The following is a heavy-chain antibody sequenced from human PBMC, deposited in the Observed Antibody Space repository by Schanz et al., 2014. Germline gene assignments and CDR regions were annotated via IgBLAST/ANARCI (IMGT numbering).Heavy chain of an antibody. Sequence: QVQLVESGGGVVQPGRSLRLSCVASGFSFSTYAMHWVRQAPGKGLEWVAVILYDGSKTYYADSVKGRFTISRDNSKNTLYLQMNSLRPEDTAVYYCAKEGSIYWDRSVDYWGQGTLVTVSS. CDR1: GFSFSTYA. CDR2: ILYDGSKT. CDR3: AKEGSIYWDRSVDY. D-gene: IGHD1-26*01. J-gene: IGHJ4*02. V-gene: IGHV3-30*04.